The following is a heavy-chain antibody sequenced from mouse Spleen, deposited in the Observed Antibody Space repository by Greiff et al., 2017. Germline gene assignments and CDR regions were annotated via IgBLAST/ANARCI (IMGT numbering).Heavy chain of an antibody. V-gene: IGHV1-54*01. D-gene: IGHD2-3*01. Sequence: QVQLKESGAELVRPGTSVKVSCKASGYAFTNYLIEWVKQRPGQGLEWIGVINPGSGGTNYNEKFKGKATLTADKSSSTAYMQLSSLTSEDSAVYFCARRWLPDAMDYWGQGTSVTVSS. J-gene: IGHJ4*01. CDR3: ARRWLPDAMDY. CDR2: INPGSGGT. CDR1: GYAFTNYL.